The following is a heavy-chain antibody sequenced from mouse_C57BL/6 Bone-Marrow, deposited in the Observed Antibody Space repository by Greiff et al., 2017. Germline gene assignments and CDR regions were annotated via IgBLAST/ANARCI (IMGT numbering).Heavy chain of an antibody. CDR2: ISNLAYSI. CDR3: AMIYYGNQAWFAY. D-gene: IGHD2-1*01. J-gene: IGHJ3*01. CDR1: GFTFSDYG. V-gene: IGHV5-15*01. Sequence: EVQLVESGGGLVQPGGSLKLSCAASGFTFSDYGMAWVRQAPRKGPEWVAFISNLAYSIYYADNVTGRFTIARENAKNTLYLEMSSLRSEDTAMYYCAMIYYGNQAWFAYWGQGTLVTVSA.